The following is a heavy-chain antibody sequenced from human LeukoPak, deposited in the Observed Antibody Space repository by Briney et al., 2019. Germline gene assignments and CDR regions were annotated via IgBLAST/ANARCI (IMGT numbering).Heavy chain of an antibody. CDR2: INHSGST. CDR3: ARDKGPAYCGGDCYPIYFDY. J-gene: IGHJ4*02. CDR1: GGSFSGYY. V-gene: IGHV4-34*01. Sequence: SETLSLTCAVYGGSFSGYYWSWIRQPPGKGLEWIGEINHSGSTNYNPSLKGRVTISVDTSKNQFSLKLSSVTAADTAVYYCARDKGPAYCGGDCYPIYFDYWGQGTLVTVSS. D-gene: IGHD2-21*02.